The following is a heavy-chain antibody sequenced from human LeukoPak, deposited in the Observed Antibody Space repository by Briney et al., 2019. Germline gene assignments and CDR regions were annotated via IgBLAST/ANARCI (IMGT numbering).Heavy chain of an antibody. Sequence: PGGSLRLSCAASGFTFSSYSMNWVRQAPGKGLEWVSSISSSSSYIYYADSVKGRFTISRDNAKNSLYMQMNSLRAEDTAVYYCARDSGYEAVVSEDAFDIWGQGTMVTVSS. CDR1: GFTFSSYS. V-gene: IGHV3-21*01. CDR3: ARDSGYEAVVSEDAFDI. J-gene: IGHJ3*02. CDR2: ISSSSSYI. D-gene: IGHD5-12*01.